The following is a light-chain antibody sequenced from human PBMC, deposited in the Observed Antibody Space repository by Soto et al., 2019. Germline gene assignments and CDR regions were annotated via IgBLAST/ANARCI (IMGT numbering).Light chain of an antibody. J-gene: IGKJ1*01. Sequence: EIMLTQSPGTLSLSPGERATLSCRASQNVRSNYLAWYQQKPGQAPRLLIYGASSRATGIPDRFSGSGSGTDFTLTISRLEPEDFAVYYCQQYGTSPKTFGQGTKVDIK. CDR2: GAS. CDR1: QNVRSNY. V-gene: IGKV3-20*01. CDR3: QQYGTSPKT.